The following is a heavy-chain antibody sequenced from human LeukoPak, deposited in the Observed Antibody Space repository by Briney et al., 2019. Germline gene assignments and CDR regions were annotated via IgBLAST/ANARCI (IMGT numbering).Heavy chain of an antibody. CDR2: IDQGGSTK. CDR1: GFTFHTYW. J-gene: IGHJ3*01. D-gene: IGHD1-26*01. Sequence: PGGSLRLSCAASGFTFHTYWMIWVRQAPGKGLEWVANIDQGGSTKYYVDSLKGRFTISRDNAKNSLYLQMNSLRAEETAVYYCVRDKGGRSGAIYYDAFDVWGQGTMVTVSS. V-gene: IGHV3-7*01. CDR3: VRDKGGRSGAIYYDAFDV.